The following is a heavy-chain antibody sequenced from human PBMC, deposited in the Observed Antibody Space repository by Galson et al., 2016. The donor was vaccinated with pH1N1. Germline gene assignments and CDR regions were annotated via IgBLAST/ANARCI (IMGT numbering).Heavy chain of an antibody. J-gene: IGHJ4*02. D-gene: IGHD2-15*01. CDR2: MNPNNDNT. V-gene: IGHV1-8*01. CDR1: GYTLTDYD. Sequence: SVKVSCKASGYTLTDYDINWVRQGTGQGLEWMGWMNPNNDNTGYAQKFQGRVTMTRNTSISTAYMELSSLRSEDTAVYYCARGGYCSGGSCYDVFAYWGQGTLVTVS. CDR3: ARGGYCSGGSCYDVFAY.